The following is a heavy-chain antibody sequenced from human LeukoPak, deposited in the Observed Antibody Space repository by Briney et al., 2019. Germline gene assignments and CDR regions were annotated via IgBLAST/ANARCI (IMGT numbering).Heavy chain of an antibody. D-gene: IGHD3-16*01. CDR3: ARIWVSNAIDY. CDR1: GFSFSTYA. Sequence: GGSLRLSCAASGFSFSTYAMNWVRQAPGKGLEWVSSISSSGSYTHYIDSVKARFTISRDNAKNSLDLQMNSLRVEDTAVYFCARIWVSNAIDYWGQGTLVTVSS. V-gene: IGHV3-21*01. J-gene: IGHJ4*02. CDR2: ISSSGSYT.